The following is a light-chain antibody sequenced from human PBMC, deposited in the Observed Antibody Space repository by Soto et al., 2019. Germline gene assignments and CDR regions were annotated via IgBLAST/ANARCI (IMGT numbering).Light chain of an antibody. CDR3: QQTNSLPLT. Sequence: DIQMTQSPSFVSASVGDRVTITCRASRDIRTWLAWYQVRPGRAPKFLISDASSLQGGVPPRFSGSGSGRDFTLTISSLQPDDFATYYCQQTNSLPLTFGGGTKVEIK. V-gene: IGKV1-12*01. J-gene: IGKJ4*01. CDR2: DAS. CDR1: RDIRTW.